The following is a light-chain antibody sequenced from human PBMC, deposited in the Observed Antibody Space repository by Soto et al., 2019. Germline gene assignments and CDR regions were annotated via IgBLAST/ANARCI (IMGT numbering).Light chain of an antibody. CDR3: QQYNNWPPLT. Sequence: EIVMTQSPATLSVSPGERANLSCRASQSVSGNLAWYQQRPGQAPRLLIYGASTRATGSPARFSGSGSGTEFTLTISSLQSEDFAVYYCQQYNNWPPLTFGGGTKVEIK. CDR2: GAS. V-gene: IGKV3-15*01. CDR1: QSVSGN. J-gene: IGKJ4*01.